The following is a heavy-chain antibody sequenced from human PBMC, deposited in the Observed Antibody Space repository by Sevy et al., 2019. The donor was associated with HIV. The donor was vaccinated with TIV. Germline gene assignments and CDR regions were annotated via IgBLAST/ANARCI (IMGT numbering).Heavy chain of an antibody. D-gene: IGHD2-15*01. CDR3: AKDQSFLLGYCSGGSCSQSLNAFDI. J-gene: IGHJ3*02. CDR2: ISGSGGST. CDR1: GFTFSSYA. Sequence: GGSLRLSCAASGFTFSSYAMSWVRQAPGKGLEWVSAISGSGGSTYYADSVRGRFTISRDNSKNTLYLQMNSLRAEDTAVYYCAKDQSFLLGYCSGGSCSQSLNAFDIWGQRTMVTGSS. V-gene: IGHV3-23*01.